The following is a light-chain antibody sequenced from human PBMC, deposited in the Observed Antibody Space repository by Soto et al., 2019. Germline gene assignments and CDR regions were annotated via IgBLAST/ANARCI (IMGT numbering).Light chain of an antibody. CDR3: QQYGLSPYS. Sequence: EIVLTQSPGTLSLSPGERATLSCRASQSIHRNYFAWYQHKPGQAPRLLIYETSSRATGIPDRFIGSGSVTDYTLTISSLEPGDFAVYYCQQYGLSPYSFGQGTKVDIK. V-gene: IGKV3-20*01. CDR1: QSIHRNY. J-gene: IGKJ2*03. CDR2: ETS.